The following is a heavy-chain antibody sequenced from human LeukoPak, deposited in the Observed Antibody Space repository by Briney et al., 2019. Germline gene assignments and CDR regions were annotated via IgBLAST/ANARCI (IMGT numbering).Heavy chain of an antibody. CDR1: GFTFSSYE. CDR2: ISSSGSTI. Sequence: PGGSLRLSCAAPGFTFSSYEMNWVRQAPGKGLEWVSYISSSGSTIYYADSVKGRFTISRDNAKNSLYLQMNSLRAEDTAVYYCVRGLDSSGYYLAYWGQGTLVTVSS. CDR3: VRGLDSSGYYLAY. D-gene: IGHD3-22*01. V-gene: IGHV3-48*03. J-gene: IGHJ4*02.